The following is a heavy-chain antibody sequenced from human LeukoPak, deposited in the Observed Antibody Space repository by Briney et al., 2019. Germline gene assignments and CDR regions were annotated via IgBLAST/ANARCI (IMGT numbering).Heavy chain of an antibody. D-gene: IGHD1-26*01. CDR3: AKDQFSAGWELPTFDY. Sequence: HPGGSLRLSCAASGFTFSSYAMSWVRQAPGKGLEWVSAISGSGGSTYYADSVKGRFTISRDNSKNTLYLQMNSLRAEDTAVYYCAKDQFSAGWELPTFDYWGQGTLVTVSS. J-gene: IGHJ4*02. V-gene: IGHV3-23*01. CDR1: GFTFSSYA. CDR2: ISGSGGST.